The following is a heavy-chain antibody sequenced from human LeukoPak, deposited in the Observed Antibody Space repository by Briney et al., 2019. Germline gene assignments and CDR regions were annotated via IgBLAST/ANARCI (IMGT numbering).Heavy chain of an antibody. Sequence: GSLRLSCAASGFTFSSYWMSWVRQAPGKGLEWVANIKQDGSEKYYVDSVKGRFTISRDNAKNSLYLQMNSLRAEDTAVYYCARARKVAGYSSSWYRYYYYMDVWGKGTTVTISS. CDR1: GFTFSSYW. J-gene: IGHJ6*03. CDR2: IKQDGSEK. V-gene: IGHV3-7*01. D-gene: IGHD6-13*01. CDR3: ARARKVAGYSSSWYRYYYYMDV.